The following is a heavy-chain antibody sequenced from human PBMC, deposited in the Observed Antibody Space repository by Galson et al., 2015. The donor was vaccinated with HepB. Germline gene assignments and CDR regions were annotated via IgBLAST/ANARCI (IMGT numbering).Heavy chain of an antibody. D-gene: IGHD5-24*01. CDR1: GFTFSSYA. CDR3: ARGGPEMATIPFDY. CDR2: ISYDGSNK. J-gene: IGHJ4*02. V-gene: IGHV3-30-3*01. Sequence: SLRLSCAASGFTFSSYAMHWVRQAPGKGLEWVAVISYDGSNKYYADSVKGRFTISRDNSKNTLYLQMNSLRAEDTAVYYCARGGPEMATIPFDYWGQGTLVTVSS.